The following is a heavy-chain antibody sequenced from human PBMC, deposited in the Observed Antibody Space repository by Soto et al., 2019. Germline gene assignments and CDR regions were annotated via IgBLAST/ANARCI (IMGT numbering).Heavy chain of an antibody. Sequence: GGSLRLSCAASGFTFSSYSMNWVRQAPGKGLEWVSSISSSSSYIYYADSVKGRFTISRDNAKNSLYLQMNSLRAEDTAVYYCAREREGVRYCTNGVCDRRFNLDYWGRNPGHRLL. J-gene: IGHJ4*01. CDR2: ISSSSSYI. CDR3: AREREGVRYCTNGVCDRRFNLDY. V-gene: IGHV3-21*01. CDR1: GFTFSSYS. D-gene: IGHD2-8*01.